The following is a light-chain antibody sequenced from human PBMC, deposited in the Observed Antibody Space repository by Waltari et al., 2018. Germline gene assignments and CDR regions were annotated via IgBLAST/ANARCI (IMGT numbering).Light chain of an antibody. CDR3: AAWDDSLHGVV. J-gene: IGLJ2*01. Sequence: QSVLTQPPSASGTPGQRVTISCSGSSSNIGSNTVNWYQQLPGTAPKLLLFGNNQRPSGVPDRFPGSKSGTSASLAFSGLQSEDEAVYYCAAWDDSLHGVVFGGGTKLTVL. CDR1: SSNIGSNT. CDR2: GNN. V-gene: IGLV1-44*01.